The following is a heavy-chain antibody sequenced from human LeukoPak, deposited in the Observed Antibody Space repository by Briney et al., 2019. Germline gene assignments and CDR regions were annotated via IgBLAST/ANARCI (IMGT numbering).Heavy chain of an antibody. CDR1: GGSFSGYY. CDR3: ARGDRGYSYGYHGPGATYYYYYYMDV. CDR2: INHSGST. J-gene: IGHJ6*03. V-gene: IGHV4-34*01. Sequence: SETLSLTCAVYGGSFSGYYWSWIRQPPGKGLEWIGEINHSGSTNYNPSLKSRVTISVDTSKNQFSLKLSSVTAADTAVYYCARGDRGYSYGYHGPGATYYYYYYMDVWGKGTTVTVSS. D-gene: IGHD5-18*01.